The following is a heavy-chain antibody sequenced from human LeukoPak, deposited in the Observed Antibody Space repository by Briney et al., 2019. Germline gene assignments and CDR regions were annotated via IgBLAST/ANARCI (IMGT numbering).Heavy chain of an antibody. D-gene: IGHD3-22*01. Sequence: SETLSLTCAVYGGSFSGYYSSWIRQPPGKGLEWIGEINHSGSTNYNPSLKSRVTISVDTSKNQFSLKLSSVTAADTAVYYCARGPRITMIVVVITDAFDIWGQGTMVTVSS. CDR1: GGSFSGYY. CDR2: INHSGST. J-gene: IGHJ3*02. V-gene: IGHV4-34*01. CDR3: ARGPRITMIVVVITDAFDI.